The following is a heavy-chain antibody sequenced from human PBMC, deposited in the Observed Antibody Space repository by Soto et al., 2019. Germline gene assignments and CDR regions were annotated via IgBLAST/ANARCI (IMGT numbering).Heavy chain of an antibody. J-gene: IGHJ6*02. V-gene: IGHV3-30-3*01. D-gene: IGHD2-15*01. CDR3: ARVRGGLGYCSGGSCSYYYYGMDV. CDR2: ISYDGSNK. Sequence: GGSLRLSCAASGFTFSSYAMHWVRQAPGKGLERVAVISYDGSNKYYADSVKGRFTISRDNSKNTLYLQMNSLRAEDTAVYYCARVRGGLGYCSGGSCSYYYYGMDVWGQGTTVTVSS. CDR1: GFTFSSYA.